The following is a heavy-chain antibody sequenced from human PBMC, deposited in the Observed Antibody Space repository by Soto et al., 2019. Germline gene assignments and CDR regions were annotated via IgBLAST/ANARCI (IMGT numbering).Heavy chain of an antibody. Sequence: ASVKVSCKASGYTFTSYSMHWVRQAPGQRLEWMGWINAGNGNTKYSQKFQGRVTITRDTSASTAYMELSSLRSEDTAVYYCGRDWHMVVVTAILGHDAFDTSGEGTRV. CDR1: GYTFTSYS. CDR2: INAGNGNT. D-gene: IGHD2-21*02. J-gene: IGHJ3*02. CDR3: GRDWHMVVVTAILGHDAFDT. V-gene: IGHV1-3*01.